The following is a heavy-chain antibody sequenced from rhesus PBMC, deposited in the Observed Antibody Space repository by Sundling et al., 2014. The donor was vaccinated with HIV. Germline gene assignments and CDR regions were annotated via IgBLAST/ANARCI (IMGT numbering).Heavy chain of an antibody. D-gene: IGHD6-31*01. CDR2: IGGSSGST. CDR3: ARNPYSSDWSTIVAAGPMDY. J-gene: IGHJ4*01. V-gene: IGHV4-165*02. CDR1: GGSISGYY. Sequence: QVHLQESGPGLVKPSETLSLTCAVSGGSISGYYWNWIRQPPGKGLEWIGYIGGSSGSTYYNPSLKSRVTISRDTSKKQFSLKLSSLTAADTAVYYCARNPYSSDWSTIVAAGPMDYWGQGVLVTVSS.